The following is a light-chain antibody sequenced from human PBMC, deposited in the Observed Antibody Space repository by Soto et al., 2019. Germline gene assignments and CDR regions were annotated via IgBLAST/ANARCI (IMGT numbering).Light chain of an antibody. CDR1: QSVSSSY. Sequence: EIVLTQSPGTLSLSPGERATLSCRASQSVSSSYLAWYQQKPGQAPRLLIYDASTRATGIPDRFSGSGSGTDFTLTISRLEPEDFAVYYCQQYGTSGPFGPGTKVDIK. CDR3: QQYGTSGP. J-gene: IGKJ3*01. CDR2: DAS. V-gene: IGKV3-20*01.